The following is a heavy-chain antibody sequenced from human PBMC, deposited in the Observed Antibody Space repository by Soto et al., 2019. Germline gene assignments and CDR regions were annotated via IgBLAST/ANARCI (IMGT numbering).Heavy chain of an antibody. CDR2: IYYSGST. CDR1: GGSISSGDYY. CDR3: AGESYQAAMVFDY. Sequence: QVQLQESGPGLVKPSQTLSLTCTVSGGSISSGDYYWSWIRQPPGKGLEWLGYIYYSGSTYYTPSLKSRVTISVDTSKDQFSLKLSSVTAADTAGYYCAGESYQAAMVFDYWGQGTLVTVSS. V-gene: IGHV4-30-4*01. D-gene: IGHD5-18*01. J-gene: IGHJ4*02.